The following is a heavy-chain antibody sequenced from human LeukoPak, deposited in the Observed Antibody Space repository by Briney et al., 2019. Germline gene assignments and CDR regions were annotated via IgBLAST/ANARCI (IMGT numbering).Heavy chain of an antibody. CDR3: AKDIYCGGDCYIRAGDS. CDR2: IRYDGSNK. V-gene: IGHV3-30*02. Sequence: GGSLRLSCAASGFTFSSYGMHWVRQAPGKGLEWVAFIRYDGSNKYYADSVKGRFTISRDNSQNTLYLQMNSLRAEDTAIYYCAKDIYCGGDCYIRAGDSWGQGTLVTVSS. CDR1: GFTFSSYG. D-gene: IGHD2-21*02. J-gene: IGHJ4*02.